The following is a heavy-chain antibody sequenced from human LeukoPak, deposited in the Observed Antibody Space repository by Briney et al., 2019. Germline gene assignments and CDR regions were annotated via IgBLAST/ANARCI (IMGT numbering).Heavy chain of an antibody. Sequence: SETLSFTCTVSGGSISSYYWSWIRQPPGKGLEWIGYIYYSGSTNYNPSLKSRVTISVDTSKNQFSLKLSSVTAADTAVYYCARKRPNLDAFDIWGQGTMVTVSS. V-gene: IGHV4-59*01. CDR2: IYYSGST. D-gene: IGHD2-8*01. J-gene: IGHJ3*02. CDR1: GGSISSYY. CDR3: ARKRPNLDAFDI.